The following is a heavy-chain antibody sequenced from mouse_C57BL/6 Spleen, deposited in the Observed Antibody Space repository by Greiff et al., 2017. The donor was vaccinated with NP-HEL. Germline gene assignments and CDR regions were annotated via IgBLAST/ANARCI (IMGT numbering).Heavy chain of an antibody. V-gene: IGHV3-6*01. J-gene: IGHJ2*01. CDR1: GYSITSGYY. Sequence: DVQLQESGPGLVKPSQSLSLTCSVTGYSITSGYYWNWIRQFPGNKLEWMGYISYDGSNNYNPSLKNRISITRDTSKNQFFLKLNSVTTEDTATYYCARGVTTVVAFDYWGQGTTLTFSS. CDR2: ISYDGSN. D-gene: IGHD1-1*01. CDR3: ARGVTTVVAFDY.